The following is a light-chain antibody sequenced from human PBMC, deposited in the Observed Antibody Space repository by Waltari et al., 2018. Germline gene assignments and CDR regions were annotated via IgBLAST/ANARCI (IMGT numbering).Light chain of an antibody. V-gene: IGLV3-10*01. Sequence: SYELTQPPSVSVSPGQTATITCSGDLLTKKFTYWFQQKSGQAPVMVIYEDTKRLSAIPGRFSGSSSGETAALTIAGAQVEDEADYYCYSTDIFRSERGVFGGGTKLLVL. CDR1: LLTKKF. J-gene: IGLJ2*01. CDR3: YSTDIFRSERGV. CDR2: EDT.